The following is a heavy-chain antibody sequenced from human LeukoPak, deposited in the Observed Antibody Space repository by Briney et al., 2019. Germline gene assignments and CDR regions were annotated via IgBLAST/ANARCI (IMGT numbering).Heavy chain of an antibody. V-gene: IGHV1-2*02. CDR1: GYTFTSYD. D-gene: IGHD2-2*01. Sequence: ASVKVSCKASGYTFTSYDINWVRQATGQGLEWMGWINPNSGGTNYAQKFQGRVTMTRDTSISTAYMELSRLRSDDTAVYYCARGDIVVVPAPYGMDVWGQGTTVTVSS. CDR2: INPNSGGT. J-gene: IGHJ6*02. CDR3: ARGDIVVVPAPYGMDV.